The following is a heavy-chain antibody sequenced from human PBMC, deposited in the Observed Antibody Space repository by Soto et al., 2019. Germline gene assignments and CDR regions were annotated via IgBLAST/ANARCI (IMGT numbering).Heavy chain of an antibody. CDR1: GFTFSASA. CDR2: ISDSGST. D-gene: IGHD2-2*03. J-gene: IGHJ4*02. CDR3: AKVWGEDGYCTRTSCLYYFHL. Sequence: VQLLESGGGLVQPGGSLRLSCEASGFTFSASAMSWVRQATGKGLEWVSTISDSGSTYYLDSVKGRFTISRDISKNTMYLQMNSLGAEDTAVYYCAKVWGEDGYCTRTSCLYYFHLWGQGTLVTVSS. V-gene: IGHV3-23*01.